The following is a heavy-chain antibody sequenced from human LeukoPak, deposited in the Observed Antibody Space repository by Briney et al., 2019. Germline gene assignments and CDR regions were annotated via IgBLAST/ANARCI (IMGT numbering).Heavy chain of an antibody. CDR3: ARDYDFWSGSRFDP. CDR2: IYRSGST. V-gene: IGHV4-38-2*02. D-gene: IGHD3-3*01. Sequence: SETLSLTCTVSGYSISSGYYWGWIRQPPGKGLEWIGSIYRSGSTYYNPSLKSRVTISINTSKNQFSLKLSSVTAADTAVYYCARDYDFWSGSRFDPWGQGTLVTVSS. J-gene: IGHJ5*02. CDR1: GYSISSGYY.